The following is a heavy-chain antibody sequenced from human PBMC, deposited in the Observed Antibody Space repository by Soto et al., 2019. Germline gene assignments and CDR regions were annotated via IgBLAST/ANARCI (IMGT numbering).Heavy chain of an antibody. CDR2: IYYSGST. Sequence: QLQLQESGPGLVKPSETLSLTCTVSGGSISSSSYYWGWIRQPPGKGLEWIGSIYYSGSTYYNPSLKSRVPISVDTSKNQFSLKLSSVTAADTAVYYCVLNYYDSSGYTDFDYWGQGTLVTVSS. CDR1: GGSISSSSYY. V-gene: IGHV4-39*01. J-gene: IGHJ4*02. CDR3: VLNYYDSSGYTDFDY. D-gene: IGHD3-22*01.